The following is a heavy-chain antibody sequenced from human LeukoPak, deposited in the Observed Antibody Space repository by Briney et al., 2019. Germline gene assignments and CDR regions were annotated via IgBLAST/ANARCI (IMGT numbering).Heavy chain of an antibody. Sequence: SETLSLTCAVYGGSFSGYYWSWIRQPPGKGLEWIGEINHSGSTNYKPSLKSRVTISVDTSKNQFSLKLSSVTAADTAVYYCARTITMVRGVIQGFDYWGQGTLVTVSS. CDR1: GGSFSGYY. CDR2: INHSGST. CDR3: ARTITMVRGVIQGFDY. J-gene: IGHJ4*02. D-gene: IGHD3-10*01. V-gene: IGHV4-34*01.